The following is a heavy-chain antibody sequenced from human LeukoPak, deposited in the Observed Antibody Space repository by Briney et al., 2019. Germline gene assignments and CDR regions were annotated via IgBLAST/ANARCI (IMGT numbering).Heavy chain of an antibody. D-gene: IGHD5-12*01. CDR1: GFTFSSYS. CDR3: ARAPGYRSFLDY. V-gene: IGHV3-21*06. Sequence: PGGSLRLSCAASGFTFSSYSMNWVRQPPGEGLEWVSFISSGSSYIYYADSVKGRFTISRDNAKNSLYLQINSLRAEDIAVYYCARAPGYRSFLDYWGQGTLVTVSS. J-gene: IGHJ4*02. CDR2: ISSGSSYI.